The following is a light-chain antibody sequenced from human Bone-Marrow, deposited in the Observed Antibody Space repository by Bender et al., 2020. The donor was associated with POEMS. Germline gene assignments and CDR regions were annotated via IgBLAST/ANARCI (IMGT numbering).Light chain of an antibody. CDR1: TGAVTSGYY. V-gene: IGLV7-43*01. Sequence: QTVVTQEPSLTVSPGGTVTLTCASNTGAVTSGYYPNWFQQRPGQAPRSLIYNTNNRHSWTPDRFSGSLLGGKAALTLSAVQPEDEAEYFCLLYYGGARVFSGGTKLTVL. CDR3: LLYYGGARV. J-gene: IGLJ3*02. CDR2: NTN.